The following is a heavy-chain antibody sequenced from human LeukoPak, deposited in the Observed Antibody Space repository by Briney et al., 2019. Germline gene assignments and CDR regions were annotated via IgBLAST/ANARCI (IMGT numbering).Heavy chain of an antibody. D-gene: IGHD1-1*01. Sequence: GESLKISCAASGFNFSNYAMSWVRQAPGKGLEWVSAISGTGVDTYYADSVKGRFTISKDNSKNTLFLQLHSLRAEDTAVYYCAKDSTGTDYNWFDPWGQGTLVTVSS. V-gene: IGHV3-23*01. CDR3: AKDSTGTDYNWFDP. J-gene: IGHJ5*02. CDR2: ISGTGVDT. CDR1: GFNFSNYA.